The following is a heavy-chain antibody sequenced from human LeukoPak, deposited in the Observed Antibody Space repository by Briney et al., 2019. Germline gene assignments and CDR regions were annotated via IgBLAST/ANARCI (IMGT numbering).Heavy chain of an antibody. D-gene: IGHD3-10*01. Sequence: GGSLRLSCAASGFTFSSYGMHWVRQAPGKGLEWVAFIRYDGSSKYYADSVKGRFTISRDNSKNTLYLQMNSLRAEDTAVYYCAKDYSHLWFGELSHWGQGPLVTVSS. CDR3: AKDYSHLWFGELSH. V-gene: IGHV3-30*02. CDR2: IRYDGSSK. CDR1: GFTFSSYG. J-gene: IGHJ4*02.